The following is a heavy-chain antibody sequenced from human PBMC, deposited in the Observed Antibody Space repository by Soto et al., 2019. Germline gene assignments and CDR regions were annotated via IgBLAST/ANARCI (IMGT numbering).Heavy chain of an antibody. CDR2: IYHSGST. CDR1: GGSISSGGYS. CDR3: ARVPLY. V-gene: IGHV4-30-2*01. Sequence: SETQSLTCAVSGGSISSGGYSWSWIRQPPGKGLEWIGYIYHSGSTYYNPSLKSRVTISVDRSKNQFSLKLSSVTAADTAVYYCARVPLYWGQGTLVTVSS. J-gene: IGHJ4*02.